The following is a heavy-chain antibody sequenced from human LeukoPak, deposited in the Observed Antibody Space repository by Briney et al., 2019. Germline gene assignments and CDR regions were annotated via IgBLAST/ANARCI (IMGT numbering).Heavy chain of an antibody. Sequence: PSETLSLTCTVSGGSISSYYWTWIRQPPGKGLEWIGYIYYSGSTSYNPSLKSRVTISIDTSKNQFSLILSSVTAADTAVYYCARGSIAVAGFDYWGQGALVTVSS. V-gene: IGHV4-59*01. CDR2: IYYSGST. D-gene: IGHD6-19*01. CDR3: ARGSIAVAGFDY. J-gene: IGHJ4*02. CDR1: GGSISSYY.